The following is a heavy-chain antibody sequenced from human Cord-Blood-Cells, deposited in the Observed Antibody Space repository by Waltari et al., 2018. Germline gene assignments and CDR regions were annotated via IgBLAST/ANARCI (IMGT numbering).Heavy chain of an antibody. J-gene: IGHJ3*02. Sequence: QLQLQESGPGLVKPSETLSLTCTVPGGSISSSSFSWGWIRQPPGKGLEWIGSIYYSGSTYYNPSLKSRVTISVDTSKNQFSLKLSSVTAADTAVYYCARAATDAFDIWGQGTMVTVSS. D-gene: IGHD2-15*01. V-gene: IGHV4-39*01. CDR1: GGSISSSSFS. CDR3: ARAATDAFDI. CDR2: IYYSGST.